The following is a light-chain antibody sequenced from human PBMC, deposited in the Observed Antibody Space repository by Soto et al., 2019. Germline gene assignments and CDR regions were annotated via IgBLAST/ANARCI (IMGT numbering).Light chain of an antibody. CDR1: SADVGTSNF. CDR3: SAYTVSRTYV. J-gene: IGLJ1*01. V-gene: IGLV2-14*01. Sequence: QSVLTQPASVSGSPGQSITISCTGISADVGTSNFVSWYQHHPGKAPRLIIYNVYDRPSGISYRFSGSKSGNTASLTISGLQGEDEADYYCSAYTVSRTYVFGTGTKVTVL. CDR2: NVY.